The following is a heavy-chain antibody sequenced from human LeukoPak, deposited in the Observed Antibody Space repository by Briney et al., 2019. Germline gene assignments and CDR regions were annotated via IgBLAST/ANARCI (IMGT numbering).Heavy chain of an antibody. V-gene: IGHV3-21*04. CDR3: AKTYYYDSSVIWGSTYFDY. CDR2: ISSSSSYI. Sequence: TGGSLRLSCAASGFTFSSYSMNWVRQAPGKGLEWVSSISSSSSYIYYADSVKGRFTISRDNSKNTLYLQMNSLRAEDTAVYYCAKTYYYDSSVIWGSTYFDYWGQGTLVTVSP. CDR1: GFTFSSYS. J-gene: IGHJ4*02. D-gene: IGHD3-22*01.